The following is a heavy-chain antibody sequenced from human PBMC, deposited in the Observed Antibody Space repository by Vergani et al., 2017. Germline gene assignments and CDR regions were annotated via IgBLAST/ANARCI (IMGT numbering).Heavy chain of an antibody. J-gene: IGHJ3*02. Sequence: EVQLLESGGGLVQPGGSLRLSCAASGFTFSSYAMSWIRQAPGKGLEWVSYISSSGSTIYYADSVKGRFTISRDNAKNSLYLQMNSLRAEDTAVYYCARGRSGWSPHDAFDIWGQGTMVTVSS. D-gene: IGHD6-19*01. CDR2: ISSSGSTI. V-gene: IGHV3-48*04. CDR3: ARGRSGWSPHDAFDI. CDR1: GFTFSSYA.